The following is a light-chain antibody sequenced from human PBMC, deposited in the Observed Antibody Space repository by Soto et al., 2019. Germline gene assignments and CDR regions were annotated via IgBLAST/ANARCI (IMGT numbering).Light chain of an antibody. CDR3: QQRSNWPPIT. J-gene: IGKJ5*01. Sequence: EIVLTQSPATLSLSPGERATLSCRASQSININLAWYQQKPGQAPRLLIYGASTRATGIPARFSGSGSGTDFTLTISSLEPEDFAVYYCQQRSNWPPITFGQGTRLEIK. CDR2: GAS. CDR1: QSININ. V-gene: IGKV3-11*01.